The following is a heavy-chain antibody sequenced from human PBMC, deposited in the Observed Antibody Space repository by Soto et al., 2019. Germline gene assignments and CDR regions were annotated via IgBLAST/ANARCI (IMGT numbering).Heavy chain of an antibody. CDR2: ISWNSGSI. V-gene: IGHV3-9*01. CDR3: AKGLPGVVVAASLYFDY. CDR1: GFTFDDYA. D-gene: IGHD2-15*01. J-gene: IGHJ4*02. Sequence: EVQLVESGGGLVQPGRSLRLSCAASGFTFDDYAMHWVRQAPGKGLEWVSGISWNSGSIGYADSVKGRFTISRDNAKNSLYQQMNSLRAEDTALYYCAKGLPGVVVAASLYFDYWGQGTLVTVSS.